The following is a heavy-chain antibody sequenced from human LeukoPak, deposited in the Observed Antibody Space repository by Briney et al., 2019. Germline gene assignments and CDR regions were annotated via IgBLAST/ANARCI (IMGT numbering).Heavy chain of an antibody. CDR1: GFTFSSYG. V-gene: IGHV3-30*02. D-gene: IGHD3-22*01. Sequence: PGGSLRLSCAASGFTFSSYGMHWVRQAPGKGLEWVAFIRYDGSNKYYADSVKGRFTISRDNSKNTLYLQMNSLRAEDTAVYYCAKAYYYDSSGVDYWGQGTLVTVSS. CDR3: AKAYYYDSSGVDY. J-gene: IGHJ4*02. CDR2: IRYDGSNK.